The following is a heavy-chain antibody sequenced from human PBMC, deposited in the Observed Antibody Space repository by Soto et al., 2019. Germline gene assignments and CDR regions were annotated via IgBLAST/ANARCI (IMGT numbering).Heavy chain of an antibody. CDR3: ARSRSWDYGDAFDY. V-gene: IGHV3-11*05. CDR1: GFTFTDYY. J-gene: IGHJ4*02. CDR2: ISSSSRYT. D-gene: IGHD4-17*01. Sequence: QVQLVESGGGLVKPGGSLRLSCAASGFTFTDYYMSWIRQAPGKGLEWVSYISSSSRYTNYADSVKGRCTIARDNAKNSLSLQMNSPRAEDTVVYYGARSRSWDYGDAFDYWGQGALVTDSS.